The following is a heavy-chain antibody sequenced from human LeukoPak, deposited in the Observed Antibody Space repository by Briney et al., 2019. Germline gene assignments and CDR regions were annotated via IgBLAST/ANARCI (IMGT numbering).Heavy chain of an antibody. J-gene: IGHJ4*02. Sequence: GGSLRLSCAASGFTFSSYWMSWVRQAPGKGLEWVALISNDGSNERYADSVKGRFTISRDNSKNMVYLQMNSLRAEDTAVYYCARDRPPGGYWGQGTLVTVSS. V-gene: IGHV3-30*03. CDR3: ARDRPPGGY. CDR1: GFTFSSYW. D-gene: IGHD3-10*01. CDR2: ISNDGSNE.